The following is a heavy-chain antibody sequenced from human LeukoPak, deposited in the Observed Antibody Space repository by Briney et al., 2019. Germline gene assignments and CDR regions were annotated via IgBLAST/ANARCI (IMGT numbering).Heavy chain of an antibody. CDR3: ASHRLGLWFGELRY. CDR1: GFTFDDYG. J-gene: IGHJ4*02. V-gene: IGHV3-20*04. D-gene: IGHD3-10*01. CDR2: IAWNGGTT. Sequence: GGSLRLSCAASGFTFDDYGMTWVRQAPGKGLEWVSGIAWNGGTTAYGDSVKGRFSISRDNAKISLYLQMNRLRAEDTAVYYCASHRLGLWFGELRYWGQGTLVTVSS.